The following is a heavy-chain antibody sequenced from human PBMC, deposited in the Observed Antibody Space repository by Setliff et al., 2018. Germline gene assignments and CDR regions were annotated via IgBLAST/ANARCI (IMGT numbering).Heavy chain of an antibody. J-gene: IGHJ4*02. CDR3: ASVDIVLRFRIAARLWVFDY. Sequence: PSETLSLTCAVYGGSFSGYYWSWIRQPPGKGLEWIGEINHSGSTNYNPSLKSRVTIAVDTSKNQFSLKLSSVTAADTAVYYCASVDIVLRFRIAARLWVFDYWGQGTLVTVSS. CDR1: GGSFSGYY. CDR2: INHSGST. V-gene: IGHV4-34*01. D-gene: IGHD2-8*01.